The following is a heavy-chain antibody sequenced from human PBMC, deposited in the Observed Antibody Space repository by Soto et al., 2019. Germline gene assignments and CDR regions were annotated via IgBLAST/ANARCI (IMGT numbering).Heavy chain of an antibody. CDR3: ARHISRGANWHYRVDEY. CDR1: GGTVSSGLYN. D-gene: IGHD1-7*01. J-gene: IGHJ4*02. CDR2: IFHIGST. V-gene: IGHV4-61*01. Sequence: ATLSLTRTVSGGTVSSGLYNCSWIRQPPGKGLDLLGYIFHIGSTTYNPSLKSRVTLSLDTSKNQFSLKMSSVTAADTAVYYCARHISRGANWHYRVDEYWGQGTLVTVSS.